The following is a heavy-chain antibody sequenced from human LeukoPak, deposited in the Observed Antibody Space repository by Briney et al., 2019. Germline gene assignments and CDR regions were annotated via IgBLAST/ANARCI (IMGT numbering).Heavy chain of an antibody. CDR1: GFTFDDYG. J-gene: IGHJ4*02. CDR3: ARGGYSCYEGYYFDY. CDR2: INWNGGST. Sequence: GGSLRLSCAASGFTFDDYGMSWVRHAPGEGLEWVSGINWNGGSTGYADSVKGRFTISRDNAKNSLYLQMNSLRAEDTALYYCARGGYSCYEGYYFDYWGQGTLVTVSS. V-gene: IGHV3-20*04. D-gene: IGHD5-12*01.